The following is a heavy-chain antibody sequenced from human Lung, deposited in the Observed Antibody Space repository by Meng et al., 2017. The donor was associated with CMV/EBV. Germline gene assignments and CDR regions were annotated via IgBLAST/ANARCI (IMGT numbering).Heavy chain of an antibody. Sequence: GESLKIPCAASGFPFSSYWMIWVRRSPGRGLEWVANIDQDGTEVVYVDSVKGRFSISRDNSKNALHLQMDRLGVEDTPVYYCARDPYDNGGYGAFDIWGQGTMVTFSS. V-gene: IGHV3-7*01. CDR1: GFPFSSYW. CDR3: ARDPYDNGGYGAFDI. J-gene: IGHJ3*02. D-gene: IGHD3-22*01. CDR2: IDQDGTEV.